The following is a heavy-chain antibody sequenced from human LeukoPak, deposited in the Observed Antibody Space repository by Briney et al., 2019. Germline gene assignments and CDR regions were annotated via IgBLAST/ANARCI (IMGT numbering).Heavy chain of an antibody. Sequence: ASVKVSCKASGYTFTSYYMHWVRQAPGQGLEWMGIINPSGGSTSYAQKFQGRVTMTRDTSTGTAYMELRSLRSDDTAVYYCARLLRSTVTTHFDYWGQGTLVTVSS. CDR1: GYTFTSYY. J-gene: IGHJ4*02. V-gene: IGHV1-46*01. D-gene: IGHD4-17*01. CDR2: INPSGGST. CDR3: ARLLRSTVTTHFDY.